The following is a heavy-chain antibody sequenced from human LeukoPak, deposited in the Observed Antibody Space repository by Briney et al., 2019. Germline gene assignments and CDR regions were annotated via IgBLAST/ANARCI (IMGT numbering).Heavy chain of an antibody. CDR2: IYPDDSDP. CDR1: GYCFTSYW. V-gene: IGHV5-51*01. Sequence: AESLKICCTAAGYCFTSYWIGWGRHLPRDGLEWRGIIYPDDSDPRYSPSFQGQVTISAAKSIGTAYLQWSSLKASATAMYYCPRRPPLEYDTRRAAFDICGQGTMVTVS. J-gene: IGHJ3*02. CDR3: PRRPPLEYDTRRAAFDI. D-gene: IGHD3-22*01.